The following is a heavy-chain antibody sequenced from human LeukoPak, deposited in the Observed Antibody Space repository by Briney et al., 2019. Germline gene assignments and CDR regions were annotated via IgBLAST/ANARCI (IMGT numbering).Heavy chain of an antibody. V-gene: IGHV4-34*01. CDR2: INHSGST. Sequence: SSETLSLTCAVYGGSFSGYYWSWIRQPPGKGLEWIGEINHSGSTNYNPSLKSRVTISVDTSKNQFSLKLSSVTAADTAVYYCVRLPSVTPTEYYHYYYMDVWGKGTTVTVSS. D-gene: IGHD4-11*01. J-gene: IGHJ6*03. CDR1: GGSFSGYY. CDR3: VRLPSVTPTEYYHYYYMDV.